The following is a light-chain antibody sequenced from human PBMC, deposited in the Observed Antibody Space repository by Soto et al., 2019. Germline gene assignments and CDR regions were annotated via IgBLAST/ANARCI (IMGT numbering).Light chain of an antibody. CDR2: GAS. Sequence: EIVLTQSPGSLSLSPGQRATLSCRASQSVDTTFFGWYQKKPGQAPRLLIYGASKRATSIPDRFSGSGSGTDFTLIISRLEPEDFAVYYCQQYMSSVTFGQGTKVEIK. J-gene: IGKJ1*01. CDR1: QSVDTTF. CDR3: QQYMSSVT. V-gene: IGKV3-20*01.